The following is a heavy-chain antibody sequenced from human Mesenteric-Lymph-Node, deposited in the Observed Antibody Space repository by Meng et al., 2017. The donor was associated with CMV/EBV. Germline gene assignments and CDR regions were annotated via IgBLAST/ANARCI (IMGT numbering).Heavy chain of an antibody. V-gene: IGHV3-7*04. J-gene: IGHJ6*02. D-gene: IGHD3-10*01. Sequence: GGSLRLSCAASGFTFRSYWMSWVRQAPGKGLEWVANIKQDEHEKYYVDSVKGRFTISRDNAKNSVYLQMNSLRAEDTAVYYCARGSFEVRGIIPYYYDGMDVWGQGTTVTVSS. CDR2: IKQDEHEK. CDR1: GFTFRSYW. CDR3: ARGSFEVRGIIPYYYDGMDV.